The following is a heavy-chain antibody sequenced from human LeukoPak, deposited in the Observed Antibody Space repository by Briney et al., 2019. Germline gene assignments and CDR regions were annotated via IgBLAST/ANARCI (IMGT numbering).Heavy chain of an antibody. CDR1: GGSISSSSFY. CDR3: ARPNYYYGSGSYSY. V-gene: IGHV4-39*07. CDR2: IYHSGST. D-gene: IGHD3-10*01. Sequence: SETLSLTCTVSGGSISSSSFYWGWIRQPPGKGLEWIGSIYHSGSTYYNPSLKSRVTISVDTSKNQFSLKLSSVTAADTAVYYCARPNYYYGSGSYSYWGQGTLVTVSS. J-gene: IGHJ4*02.